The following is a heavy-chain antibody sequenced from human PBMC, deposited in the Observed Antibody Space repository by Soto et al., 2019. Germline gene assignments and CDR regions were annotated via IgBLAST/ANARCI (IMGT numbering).Heavy chain of an antibody. V-gene: IGHV4-59*01. Sequence: SETLSLTCTDSGTSISSYYWSWIRQPPGKGLEWIANIHYSGTTNYNPSLASRVTLSVDTSKNQFSLKMTSVTAADRAMYFCARYNSYAIDYWGRGTLVTVPQ. CDR1: GTSISSYY. D-gene: IGHD2-8*01. CDR3: ARYNSYAIDY. CDR2: IHYSGTT. J-gene: IGHJ4*02.